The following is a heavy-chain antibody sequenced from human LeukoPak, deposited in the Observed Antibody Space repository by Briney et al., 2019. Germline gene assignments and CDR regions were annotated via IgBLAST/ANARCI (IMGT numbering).Heavy chain of an antibody. Sequence: GGSLRLSCTASGFTFGDYAMTWVRQAPGKGLEWVGFIASKTYGGTAEYAASVKGRFTISRDDSKSIAYLRMNSLKTEDTAVYFCSRDQTPYYWGQGTLVTVSS. J-gene: IGHJ4*02. CDR2: IASKTYGGTA. CDR3: SRDQTPYY. V-gene: IGHV3-49*04. CDR1: GFTFGDYA.